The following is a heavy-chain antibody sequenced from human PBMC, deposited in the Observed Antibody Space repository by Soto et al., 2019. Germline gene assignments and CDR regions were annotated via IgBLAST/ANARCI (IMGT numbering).Heavy chain of an antibody. D-gene: IGHD5-18*01. CDR2: IIPIFGTA. J-gene: IGHJ6*02. CDR3: ARVDTVMVTVSYYYYGMDF. CDR1: GGTFSSYA. V-gene: IGHV1-69*13. Sequence: SVKVSCKASGGTFSSYAISWVRQAPGQGLEWMGGIIPIFGTANYAQKFQGRVTITADESTSTAYMELSSLRSEDTAVYYCARVDTVMVTVSYYYYGMDFWGQGTTVTVSS.